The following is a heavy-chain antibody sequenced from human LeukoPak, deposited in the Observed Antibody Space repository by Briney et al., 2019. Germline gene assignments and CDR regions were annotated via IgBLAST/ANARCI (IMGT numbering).Heavy chain of an antibody. D-gene: IGHD2-2*01. CDR2: IYTSGST. V-gene: IGHV4-61*02. CDR3: ARDQLVVVPAANNWFDP. CDR1: GGPLSSGGYY. J-gene: IGHJ5*02. Sequence: SETLSLTCNGSGGPLSSGGYYWGWIRQPPGKGLGGIGRIYTSGSTNYNPSLKSRVTMSVDTSKNQFSLKLSSVTAADTAVYYCARDQLVVVPAANNWFDPWGQGTLVTVSS.